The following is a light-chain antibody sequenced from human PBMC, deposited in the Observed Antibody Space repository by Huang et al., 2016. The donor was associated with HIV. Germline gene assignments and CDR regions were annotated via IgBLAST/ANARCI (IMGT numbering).Light chain of an antibody. CDR1: QSVSNF. V-gene: IGKV3-11*01. J-gene: IGKJ3*01. Sequence: EIVLTQSPATLSLSPGERATLAGRASQSVSNFLAWYQQKPGQARRLLIYVASNRASGIPGRFSGSGAGKAFTITSSSLEPEDVAVYYCQRRSNCFTFGPGTKVDIK. CDR3: QRRSNCFT. CDR2: VAS.